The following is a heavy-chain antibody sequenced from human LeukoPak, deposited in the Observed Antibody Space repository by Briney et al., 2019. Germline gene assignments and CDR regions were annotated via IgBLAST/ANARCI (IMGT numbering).Heavy chain of an antibody. J-gene: IGHJ4*02. D-gene: IGHD4-11*01. Sequence: SETLSLTCTVSGGSISSSSYYWGWIRQPPGKGLEWIGSIYYSGSTYYNPSLKSRVTISVDTSKNQFSLKLSSVTAAGTAVYYCARGGYMTTVLYYFDYWGQGTLVTVSS. CDR1: GGSISSSSYY. CDR2: IYYSGST. V-gene: IGHV4-39*01. CDR3: ARGGYMTTVLYYFDY.